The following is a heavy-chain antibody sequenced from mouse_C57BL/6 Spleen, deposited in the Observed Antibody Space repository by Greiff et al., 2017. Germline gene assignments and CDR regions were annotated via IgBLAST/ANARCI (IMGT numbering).Heavy chain of an antibody. V-gene: IGHV5-17*01. D-gene: IGHD1-1*01. Sequence: EVKLVESGGGLVKPGGSLKLSCAASGFTFSDYGMHWVRQAPEKGLEWVAYISSGSSTIYYADTVKGRFTISRDNAKNTLFLQMTSLRSEDTAMYYCARGPYYGSSPYAMDYWGQGTSVTVSS. J-gene: IGHJ4*01. CDR1: GFTFSDYG. CDR3: ARGPYYGSSPYAMDY. CDR2: ISSGSSTI.